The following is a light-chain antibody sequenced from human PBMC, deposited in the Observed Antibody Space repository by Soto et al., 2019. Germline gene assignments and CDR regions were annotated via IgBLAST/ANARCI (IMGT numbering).Light chain of an antibody. J-gene: IGLJ2*01. V-gene: IGLV1-51*01. CDR1: RFNIGNNY. CDR3: GTWDSSLSAVV. Sequence: QSVLTQPPSVSAAPGQKVTISCSGGRFNIGNNYVSWYQQLPGTAPKLLIYDSNKRPSGIPDRFSGSKSGTSATLGITGLQTGDEADYYCGTWDSSLSAVVFGGGTKVTVL. CDR2: DSN.